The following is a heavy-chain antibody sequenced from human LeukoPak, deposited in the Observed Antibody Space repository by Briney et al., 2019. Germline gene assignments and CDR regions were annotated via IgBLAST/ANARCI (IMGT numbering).Heavy chain of an antibody. Sequence: GGSLRLSCAASGFTFSSYAMSWVRHAPGKGLEWVSAISGSGGSTYYADSVKGRFTISRDNSKNTLYLQMNSLRAEDTAVYYCAKGLLNVAAAGIDYWGQGTLVTVPS. CDR1: GFTFSSYA. J-gene: IGHJ4*02. D-gene: IGHD6-13*01. CDR3: AKGLLNVAAAGIDY. CDR2: ISGSGGST. V-gene: IGHV3-23*01.